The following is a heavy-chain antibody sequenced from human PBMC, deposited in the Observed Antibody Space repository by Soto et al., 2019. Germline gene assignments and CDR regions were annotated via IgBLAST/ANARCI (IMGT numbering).Heavy chain of an antibody. CDR1: GFTFSNYG. CDR2: ISYHGSDK. Sequence: QVQLVESGGGVVQPGRSLRLSCAASGFTFSNYGMHWVRQAPGKGLEWVAVISYHGSDKYYADSVKGRFTISRDNSKNTLYLQMDGVRAEDTAVYYCAKDHLTTTVTTVGYWCQGTLVTVSS. D-gene: IGHD4-17*01. CDR3: AKDHLTTTVTTVGY. V-gene: IGHV3-30*18. J-gene: IGHJ4*02.